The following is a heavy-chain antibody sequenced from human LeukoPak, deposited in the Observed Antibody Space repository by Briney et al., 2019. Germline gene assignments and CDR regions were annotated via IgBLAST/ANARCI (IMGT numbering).Heavy chain of an antibody. V-gene: IGHV3-7*04. D-gene: IGHD7-27*01. J-gene: IGHJ4*02. CDR3: ATDLNWANV. Sequence: GGSLRLSCAPSGFDFADYWMTWVRQTPGKGLECLANIKKDGSEKYYLDSVRGRFTVSRDNAENSLYLQMNNLRAEDTAVYYCATDLNWANVWGQGALVTVSS. CDR1: GFDFADYW. CDR2: IKKDGSEK.